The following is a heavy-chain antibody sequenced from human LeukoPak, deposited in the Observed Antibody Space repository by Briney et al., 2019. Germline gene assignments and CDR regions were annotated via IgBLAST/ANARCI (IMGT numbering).Heavy chain of an antibody. Sequence: SETLSLTCTVSGGSISSYYWSWIRQPPGKGLEWIGYIYYSGSTYYNPSLKSRVTISVDTSKNQFSLKLSSVTAADTAVYYCARDGGSVPMGYWGQGTLVTVSS. CDR1: GGSISSYY. D-gene: IGHD3-10*01. V-gene: IGHV4-59*12. CDR3: ARDGGSVPMGY. J-gene: IGHJ4*02. CDR2: IYYSGST.